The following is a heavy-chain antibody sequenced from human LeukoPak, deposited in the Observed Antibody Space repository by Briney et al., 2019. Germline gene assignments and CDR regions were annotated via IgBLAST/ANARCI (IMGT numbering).Heavy chain of an antibody. CDR3: ARAGVTAAGILY. J-gene: IGHJ4*02. D-gene: IGHD6-13*01. CDR2: INQDGSAK. CDR1: RFTFGNYW. V-gene: IGHV3-7*01. Sequence: HPGGSLRLSCAASRFTFGNYWMSWVRQALGKGLEWVANINQDGSAKYYVDSVKGRFTISRDNAKNSLYLQMNSLRAEDTAVYYCARAGVTAAGILYWGQGTLVTVSS.